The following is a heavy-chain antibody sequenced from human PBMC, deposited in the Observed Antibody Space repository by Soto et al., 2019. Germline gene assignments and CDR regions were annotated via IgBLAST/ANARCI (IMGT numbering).Heavy chain of an antibody. CDR1: GFTFSSYA. Sequence: GGSLRLSCAASGFTFSSYAMSWVRQAPGKGLEWVSAISGSGGSTYYADSVKGRFTISRDNSKNTLYLQMNSLRAEDTAVYYCAKDREEQQLVPLYFDYWGQGTLVTVSS. CDR2: ISGSGGST. V-gene: IGHV3-23*01. J-gene: IGHJ4*02. D-gene: IGHD6-13*01. CDR3: AKDREEQQLVPLYFDY.